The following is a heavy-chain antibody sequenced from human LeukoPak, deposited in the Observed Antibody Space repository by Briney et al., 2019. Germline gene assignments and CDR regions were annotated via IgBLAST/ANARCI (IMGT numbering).Heavy chain of an antibody. J-gene: IGHJ4*02. Sequence: GGSLRLSCAASGFTFSSHAVSWVRQAPGKGLEWVSAISTSGGSTYYADSVKGRFTISRDNSKNTLYLQMNSLRAEDTAVYYCAKEPYSGSQLLDYWGQGTLVTVSS. CDR2: ISTSGGST. CDR1: GFTFSSHA. V-gene: IGHV3-23*01. CDR3: AKEPYSGSQLLDY. D-gene: IGHD1-26*01.